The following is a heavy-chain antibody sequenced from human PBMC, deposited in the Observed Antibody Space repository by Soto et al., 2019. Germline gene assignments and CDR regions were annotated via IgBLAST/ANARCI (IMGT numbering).Heavy chain of an antibody. CDR3: ARRHSSSWYGLDY. J-gene: IGHJ4*02. CDR2: IYHSGST. D-gene: IGHD6-13*01. Sequence: SETLSLTCAVSGYSISSGYYWGWIRQPPGKGLEWIGSIYHSGSTYYNPSLKSRVSISVDTSKNQFSLRLSSVTAADTTMYYCARRHSSSWYGLDYWGQGTLVTVSS. CDR1: GYSISSGYY. V-gene: IGHV4-38-2*01.